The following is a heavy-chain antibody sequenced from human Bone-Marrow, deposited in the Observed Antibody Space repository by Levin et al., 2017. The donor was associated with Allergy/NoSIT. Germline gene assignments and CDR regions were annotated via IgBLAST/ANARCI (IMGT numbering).Heavy chain of an antibody. Sequence: GESLKISCAASGFTFSDYYMSWIRQAPGKGLEWVSYISSSGSTIYYADSVKGRFTISRDNAKNSLYLQMNSLRAEDTAVYYCARTYCTGGVCSEYYFDYWGQGTLVTVSS. V-gene: IGHV3-11*01. CDR2: ISSSGSTI. CDR3: ARTYCTGGVCSEYYFDY. D-gene: IGHD2-8*02. CDR1: GFTFSDYY. J-gene: IGHJ4*02.